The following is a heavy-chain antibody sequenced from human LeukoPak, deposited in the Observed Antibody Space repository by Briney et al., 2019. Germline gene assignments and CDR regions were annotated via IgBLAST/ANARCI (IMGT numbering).Heavy chain of an antibody. V-gene: IGHV4-34*01. D-gene: IGHD3-10*01. Sequence: SETLSLTCAVSGGSFSRPFWSWIRQTPGKGLEWIGEVDHSGRTDYNPSLEGRVTMSVDTSKNQFSLRLTSVTAADTAVYFCARAERRINLARGVFGSHFDSWGQGTLVSVSS. CDR3: ARAERRINLARGVFGSHFDS. J-gene: IGHJ5*01. CDR2: VDHSGRT. CDR1: GGSFSRPF.